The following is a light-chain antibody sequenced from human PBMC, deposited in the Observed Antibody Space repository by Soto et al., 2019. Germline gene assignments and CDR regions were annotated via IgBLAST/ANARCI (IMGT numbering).Light chain of an antibody. J-gene: IGKJ1*01. CDR1: QSVSSSY. Sequence: EIVLTQSPGTLSLSPGERATLSCRASQSVSSSYLAWYQQKPGQAPRLLIYGASSRATGIPDRFSGSGSGTDFTLTISRLEPGDFAVYYCQQYGSSPWTFGQGTK. CDR2: GAS. V-gene: IGKV3-20*01. CDR3: QQYGSSPWT.